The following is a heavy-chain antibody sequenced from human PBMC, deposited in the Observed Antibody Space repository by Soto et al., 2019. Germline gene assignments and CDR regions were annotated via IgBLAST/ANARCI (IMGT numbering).Heavy chain of an antibody. D-gene: IGHD2-2*01. CDR3: AADEFSTSSPTDH. J-gene: IGHJ4*02. Sequence: QLQLVQSGPEVKKPGTSVRVSCKASGFSFPNSIIQWMRQPRGQRLEWIGWIVVGSGDTTYAQNFQERVTIVRDISTSTAYMELSSLRPEDSALYYCAADEFSTSSPTDHWGQGTLVTVSS. CDR2: IVVGSGDT. V-gene: IGHV1-58*02. CDR1: GFSFPNSI.